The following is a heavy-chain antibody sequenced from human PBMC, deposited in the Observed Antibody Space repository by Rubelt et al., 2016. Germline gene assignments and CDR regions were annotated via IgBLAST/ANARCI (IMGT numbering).Heavy chain of an antibody. CDR1: GFTFSSYN. V-gene: IGHV3-48*03. Sequence: LSCAASGFTFSSYNMNWVRQAPGKGLEWVSYISSCGSSTYYADSVKGRFTISRDNAKNSLYLQMNSLRAEDTAIYYCVRSGGGFEYWGQGTLVTVSS. D-gene: IGHD6-19*01. CDR3: VRSGGGFEY. CDR2: ISSCGSST. J-gene: IGHJ4*02.